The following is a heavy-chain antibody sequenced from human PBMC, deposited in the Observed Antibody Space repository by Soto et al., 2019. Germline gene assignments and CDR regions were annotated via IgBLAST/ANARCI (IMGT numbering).Heavy chain of an antibody. V-gene: IGHV3-53*01. CDR2: LYDVDGS. CDR1: GLTISGKKY. J-gene: IGHJ3*01. CDR3: ATWHEREHAYDV. Sequence: DVQLVESGGGLIQPGESLRLSCAAFGLTISGKKYVAWVRQAPEKGLEWVSGLYDVDGSFYADSVRGRFTTSSDSSKNNVYLQRNDLRPDDTAVYYCATWHEREHAYDVWGQGTTVTVSS. D-gene: IGHD1-1*01.